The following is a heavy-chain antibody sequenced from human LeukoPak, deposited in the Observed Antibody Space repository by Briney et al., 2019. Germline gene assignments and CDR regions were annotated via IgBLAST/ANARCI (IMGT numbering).Heavy chain of an antibody. CDR1: GLTFTSYG. J-gene: IGHJ5*02. D-gene: IGHD3-16*01. V-gene: IGHV1-18*01. Sequence: ASVKVSCKASGLTFTSYGFSWVRQAPGQGPEWMGWISANNGNTIYVQKFQGRVTMTTDTSTTTVYMELRDLRSDDTAVYYCAKDGRPMIPFSWFDPWGQGTLVIVPS. CDR3: AKDGRPMIPFSWFDP. CDR2: ISANNGNT.